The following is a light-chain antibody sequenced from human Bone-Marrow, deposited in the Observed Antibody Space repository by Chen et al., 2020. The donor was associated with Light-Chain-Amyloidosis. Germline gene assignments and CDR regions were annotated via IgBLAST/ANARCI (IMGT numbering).Light chain of an antibody. Sequence: SYVLTQPSSVSGAPGQTATIAWGGNNIGSTSVHWYQQTPGQAPRLVVYDDSDRPSGIPERLSGSNSGNTATLTISRVEAGDEADYYCQVWDRSSDRPVFGGGTKLTVL. CDR3: QVWDRSSDRPV. CDR2: DDS. J-gene: IGLJ3*02. V-gene: IGLV3-21*02. CDR1: NIGSTS.